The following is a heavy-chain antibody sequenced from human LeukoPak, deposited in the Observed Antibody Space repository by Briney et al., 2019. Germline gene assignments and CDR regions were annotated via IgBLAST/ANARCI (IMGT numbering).Heavy chain of an antibody. D-gene: IGHD3-22*01. Sequence: GGSLRLSCAASAFTFSSNSMSWVRQAPGKGLEWVSGVYSGGSTFYADSVKGRFIISRGSSKNTLYLQMNTLRAEDTAVYYCAGGHSSGSYFNAYHLWGQGTKVTVSS. CDR3: AGGHSSGSYFNAYHL. J-gene: IGHJ3*01. V-gene: IGHV3-53*01. CDR1: AFTFSSNS. CDR2: VYSGGST.